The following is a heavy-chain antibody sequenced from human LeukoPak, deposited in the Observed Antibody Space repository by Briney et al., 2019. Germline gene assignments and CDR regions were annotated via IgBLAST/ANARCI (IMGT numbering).Heavy chain of an antibody. D-gene: IGHD3-10*01. CDR3: ARDAYQTYYYGSGSYR. J-gene: IGHJ4*02. V-gene: IGHV3-66*01. CDR1: GFTVSSNY. Sequence: GGSLRLSCAASGFTVSSNYRSWVRQAPGKGVEWVAVIYSGGSTYYADSVKGRFTISRDNSKNTLYLQMNSLRAEDTAVYYCARDAYQTYYYGSGSYRWGQGTLVTVSS. CDR2: IYSGGST.